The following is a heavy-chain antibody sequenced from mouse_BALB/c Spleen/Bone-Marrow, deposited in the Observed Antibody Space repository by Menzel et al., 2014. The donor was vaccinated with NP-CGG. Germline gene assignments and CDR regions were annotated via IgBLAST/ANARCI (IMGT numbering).Heavy chain of an antibody. J-gene: IGHJ4*01. V-gene: IGHV2-6-4*01. CDR3: ARIYGNFEAMDY. CDR1: GFSLSRYS. Sequence: VHLVESGPGLVAPSQSLSITCTVSGFSLSRYSVHWVRQPPGKGLEWLGMIWGGGSTDYNSALKSRLIISKDNSKSQVFLKMSSLQTDDTAMYYCARIYGNFEAMDYWGQGTSVTVSS. CDR2: IWGGGST. D-gene: IGHD2-1*01.